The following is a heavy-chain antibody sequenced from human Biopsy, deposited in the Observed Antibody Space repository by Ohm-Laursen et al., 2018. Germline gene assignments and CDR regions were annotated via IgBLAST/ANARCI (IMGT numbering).Heavy chain of an antibody. CDR1: GGTFINYA. D-gene: IGHD3-9*01. CDR3: AAKLTGYFHH. CDR2: NIPILGTG. J-gene: IGHJ1*01. Sequence: SVKVSCNASGGTFINYAISWVRQAPGQGLEWLGGNIPILGTGNYAQKFQDRVTVAADTSTSTATMELRSLRSDDTAVYYCAAKLTGYFHHWGQGTLVIVSS. V-gene: IGHV1-69*06.